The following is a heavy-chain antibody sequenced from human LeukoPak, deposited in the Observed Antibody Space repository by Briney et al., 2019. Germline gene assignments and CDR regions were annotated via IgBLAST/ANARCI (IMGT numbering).Heavy chain of an antibody. D-gene: IGHD5-18*01. V-gene: IGHV3-7*01. J-gene: IGHJ4*02. Sequence: GGSLRLSCAASGFTFSSYWMSWVRQAPGKGLEWVANIKQDGSEKYYVDSVKGRFTISRDSAKNSLYLQMNSLRAEDTAVYYCARESGGYSYGFDYWGQGTLVTVSS. CDR2: IKQDGSEK. CDR1: GFTFSSYW. CDR3: ARESGGYSYGFDY.